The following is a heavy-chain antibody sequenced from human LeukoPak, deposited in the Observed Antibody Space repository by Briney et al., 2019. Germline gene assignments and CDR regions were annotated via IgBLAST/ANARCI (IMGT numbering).Heavy chain of an antibody. CDR1: RFTFRSYW. D-gene: IGHD2-8*02. J-gene: IGHJ4*02. CDR2: IKQDGSEK. V-gene: IGHV3-7*01. Sequence: GGSLRLSRAASRFTFRSYWMTWVRQAPGKGLEWVASIKQDGSEKYYVDSVKGRFTISRDNAKNSLHLQMNSLRAEDTAVYYCASSLVGWGQGTLVTVSS. CDR3: ASSLVG.